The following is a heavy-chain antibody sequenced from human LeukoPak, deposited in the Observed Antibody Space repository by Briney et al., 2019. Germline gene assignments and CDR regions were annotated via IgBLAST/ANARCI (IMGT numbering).Heavy chain of an antibody. CDR3: ARRCGGSCFYAFDI. CDR2: IYSGGST. Sequence: GGSLRLSCAASGFTVSSNYMSSVRQAPGKGLEWVSVIYSGGSTYYADSVKGRFTISRDNSKNTLYLQMNSLRAEDTAVYYCARRCGGSCFYAFDIWGQGTMVTVSS. D-gene: IGHD2-15*01. V-gene: IGHV3-66*01. CDR1: GFTVSSNY. J-gene: IGHJ3*02.